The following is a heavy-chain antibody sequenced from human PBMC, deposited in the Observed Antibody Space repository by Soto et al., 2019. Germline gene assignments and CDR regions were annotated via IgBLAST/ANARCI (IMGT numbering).Heavy chain of an antibody. V-gene: IGHV4-4*02. CDR3: ARGNDILTGFSPVTFDY. D-gene: IGHD3-9*01. CDR1: GGSISTTHW. J-gene: IGHJ4*02. Sequence: SETLSLTCAVSGGSISTTHWWTWVRQPPGKGLEWIGEIYHSGSTNYNPSLKSRVTISVDKSKNQFSLKLSSVTAADTAVYYCARGNDILTGFSPVTFDYWGQGTLVTVSS. CDR2: IYHSGST.